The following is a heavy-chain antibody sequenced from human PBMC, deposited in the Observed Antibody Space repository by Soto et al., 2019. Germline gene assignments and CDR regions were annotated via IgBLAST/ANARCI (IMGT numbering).Heavy chain of an antibody. CDR3: AREFPYYGGRDSYLDY. CDR1: GDSVSGNSAA. D-gene: IGHD3-16*01. Sequence: SQTLSLTCAISGDSVSGNSAAWNWIRQSPSRGLEWLGRTYYRSRWYNDYVVSVKSRITVTPDTSKNQFSLHLNSVTPEDTAVYYCAREFPYYGGRDSYLDYWGQGALVTVSS. J-gene: IGHJ4*02. CDR2: TYYRSRWYN. V-gene: IGHV6-1*01.